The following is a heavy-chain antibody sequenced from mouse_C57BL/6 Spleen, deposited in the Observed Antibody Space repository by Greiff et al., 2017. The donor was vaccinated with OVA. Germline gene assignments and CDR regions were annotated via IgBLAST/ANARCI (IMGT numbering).Heavy chain of an antibody. Sequence: VQLQQSGAELVKPGASVKLSCTASGFNIKDYYMHWVKQRTEQGLEWIGEIDPSDSYTNYNQKFKGKATLTVDTSSSTAYMQLSSLTSEDSAVYYCARSSAQATGYWYFDVWGTGTTVTVSS. V-gene: IGHV1-50*01. CDR1: GFNIKDYY. CDR2: IDPSDSYT. J-gene: IGHJ1*03. CDR3: ARSSAQATGYWYFDV. D-gene: IGHD3-2*02.